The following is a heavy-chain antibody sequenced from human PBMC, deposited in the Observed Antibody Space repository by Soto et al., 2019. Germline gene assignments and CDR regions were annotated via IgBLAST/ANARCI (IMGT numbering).Heavy chain of an antibody. D-gene: IGHD3-10*01. CDR3: AKVEGDTSGTHGMEV. Sequence: EVQLLESGGGLVQPGGSLRLSCAASGFTFSNYAMSWVRQAPGKGLWWVLVISNSGGTTKYADSVKGRFTSSRDNSKNTLYQQMNSLRDEDTAIYYCAKVEGDTSGTHGMEVWGPGTTVTVSS. CDR2: ISNSGGTT. J-gene: IGHJ6*02. CDR1: GFTFSNYA. V-gene: IGHV3-23*01.